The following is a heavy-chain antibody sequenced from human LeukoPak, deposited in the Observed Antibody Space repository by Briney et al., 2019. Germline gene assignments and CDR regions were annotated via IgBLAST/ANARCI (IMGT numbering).Heavy chain of an antibody. J-gene: IGHJ6*03. CDR1: GYTFTSYG. V-gene: IGHV1-18*01. Sequence: ASVKVSCKASGYTFTSYGISWVRQAPGQGFEWMGWISAYNGNTNYAQKLQGRVTMTTDTSTSTAYMELRSLRSDDTALYYCARVDQAAMWGTWGYYYYMDVWGKGTTVTVSS. CDR2: ISAYNGNT. D-gene: IGHD2-2*01. CDR3: ARVDQAAMWGTWGYYYYMDV.